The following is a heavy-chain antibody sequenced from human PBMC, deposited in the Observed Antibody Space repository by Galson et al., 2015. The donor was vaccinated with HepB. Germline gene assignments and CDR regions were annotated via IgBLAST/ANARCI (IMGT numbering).Heavy chain of an antibody. CDR2: IYYSGST. V-gene: IGHV4-59*01. D-gene: IGHD3-16*02. CDR1: GGSISSYY. Sequence: LSLTCTVSGGSISSYYWSWIRQPPGKGLEWIGYIYYSGSTNYNPSLKSRVTISVDTSKNQFSLKLSSVTAADTAVYYCARGARMITFGGVIVPDLDFDYWGQGTLVTVSS. J-gene: IGHJ4*02. CDR3: ARGARMITFGGVIVPDLDFDY.